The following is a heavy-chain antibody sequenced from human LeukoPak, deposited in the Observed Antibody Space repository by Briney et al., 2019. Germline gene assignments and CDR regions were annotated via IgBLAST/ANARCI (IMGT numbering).Heavy chain of an antibody. J-gene: IGHJ5*02. CDR1: GYTFTSYG. V-gene: IGHV1-18*01. CDR2: ISAYNGKT. D-gene: IGHD3-22*01. CDR3: ARGGYYKSSGYKVWFDP. Sequence: SVRVSCKASGYTFTSYGISWVRQAPGQGLEWMGWISAYNGKTNYAQKLRGRVTMTTDTSTSTAYMELRSLRSDDTAVYYSARGGYYKSSGYKVWFDPWGQGTLVTFPS.